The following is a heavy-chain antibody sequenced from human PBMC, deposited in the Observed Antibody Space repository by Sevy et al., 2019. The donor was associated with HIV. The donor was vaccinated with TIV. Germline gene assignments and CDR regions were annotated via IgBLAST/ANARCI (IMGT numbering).Heavy chain of an antibody. J-gene: IGHJ4*02. Sequence: ASVKVSCKVSGYTFNTYRIHWVRQAPGQGLEWMGWVSPHNGDTNYAQRLQGRITMFTDSSTSTAYIELSNLRSDDTALYYCARAYWSGGRCYSLAYWGQGTLVTVSS. CDR2: VSPHNGDT. CDR1: GYTFNTYR. D-gene: IGHD2-15*01. CDR3: ARAYWSGGRCYSLAY. V-gene: IGHV1-18*01.